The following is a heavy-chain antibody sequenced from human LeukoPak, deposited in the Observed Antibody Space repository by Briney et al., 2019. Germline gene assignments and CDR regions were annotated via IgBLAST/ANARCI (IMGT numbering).Heavy chain of an antibody. V-gene: IGHV3-23*01. Sequence: GGSLRLSCAASGFTFSTYAISWVRQAPGKGLEWVSTISGAGGSTYWADSVEGRFTVSRDNSRNTVYLEMNSLRADDTAVYYCAKGPSVQSLISHWGQGTLVTVST. J-gene: IGHJ4*02. CDR3: AKGPSVQSLISH. D-gene: IGHD4-11*01. CDR1: GFTFSTYA. CDR2: ISGAGGST.